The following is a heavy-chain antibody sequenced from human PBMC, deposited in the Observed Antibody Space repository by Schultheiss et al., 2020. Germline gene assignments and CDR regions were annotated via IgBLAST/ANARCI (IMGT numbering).Heavy chain of an antibody. CDR2: ITAYNGNT. CDR1: GYTFSSYG. Sequence: ASVKVSCKASGYTFSSYGISWVRQAPGQGLEWVGWITAYNGNTNSAHNLQGRVTMTTGTCTTTAYMQLRSLRCDDTAVYYCARDRGEWDVWGQGTTVTVSS. D-gene: IGHD3-3*01. CDR3: ARDRGEWDV. V-gene: IGHV1-18*01. J-gene: IGHJ6*02.